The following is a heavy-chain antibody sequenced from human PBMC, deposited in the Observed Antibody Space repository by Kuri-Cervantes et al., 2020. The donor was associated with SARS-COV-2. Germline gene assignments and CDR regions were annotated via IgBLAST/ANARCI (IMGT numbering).Heavy chain of an antibody. CDR2: TYYRSKWYN. D-gene: IGHD3-3*01. CDR1: GDSVSSNSAA. Sequence: SETPSLTCAISGDSVSSNSAAWNWIRQSPSRGLEWLGRTYYRSKWYNDYAVSVKSRITINPDTSKNQFSLQLNSVTPEDTAVYYCARDTYYDFWSGYYKPHYYYYMDVWGKGTTVTVSS. V-gene: IGHV6-1*01. CDR3: ARDTYYDFWSGYYKPHYYYYMDV. J-gene: IGHJ6*03.